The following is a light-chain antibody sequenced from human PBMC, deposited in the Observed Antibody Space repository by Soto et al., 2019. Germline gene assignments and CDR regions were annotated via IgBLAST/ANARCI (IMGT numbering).Light chain of an antibody. Sequence: EIVLTQSPGTLSLSPGERATLSCRASQSVSSSYLAWYQQKPGQAPRLLIYGASIRATGIPDRFSGSGSGTYFTVTISRLEPEDFAVYYCQQYGSSPRTFGQGTKVEIK. CDR2: GAS. CDR3: QQYGSSPRT. V-gene: IGKV3-20*01. CDR1: QSVSSSY. J-gene: IGKJ1*01.